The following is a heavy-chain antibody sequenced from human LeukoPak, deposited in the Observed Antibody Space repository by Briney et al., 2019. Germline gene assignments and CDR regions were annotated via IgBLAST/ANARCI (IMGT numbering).Heavy chain of an antibody. CDR3: ARGPIVVVPAASYMDV. Sequence: GGSLRLSCAASGFTFSSYWMHWVRQAPGKGLVWVSRINSDGSSTSYADSVKGRFTISRDNAKNTLYLQMNSLRAEDTAVYYCARGPIVVVPAASYMDVWGKGTTVTISS. J-gene: IGHJ6*03. CDR2: INSDGSST. CDR1: GFTFSSYW. D-gene: IGHD2-2*01. V-gene: IGHV3-74*01.